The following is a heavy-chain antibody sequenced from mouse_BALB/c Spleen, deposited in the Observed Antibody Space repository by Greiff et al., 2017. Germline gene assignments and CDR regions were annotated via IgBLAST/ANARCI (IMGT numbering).Heavy chain of an antibody. Sequence: DVMLVESGGGLVQPGESLKLSCESNEYEFPSHDMSWVRKTPEKRLELVAAINSDGGSTYYPDSVKGRFTISRDNAKNTLYLQMSSLKSEDTAMYYCARRDRRDAMDYWGQGTSVTVSS. CDR2: INSDGGST. V-gene: IGHV5-2*03. J-gene: IGHJ4*01. CDR1: EYEFPSHD. D-gene: IGHD2-14*01. CDR3: ARRDRRDAMDY.